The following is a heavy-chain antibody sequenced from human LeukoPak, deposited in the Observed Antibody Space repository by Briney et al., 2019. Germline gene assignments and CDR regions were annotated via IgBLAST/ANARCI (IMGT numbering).Heavy chain of an antibody. D-gene: IGHD3-3*01. CDR3: AKDRRVRGYYFLGRGGYFDY. CDR2: ITATATTS. CDR1: GFMFGTYA. Sequence: GGSLRLSCAASGFMFGTYAMSWVRRAPGKGLEWVAAITATATTSYFADSVKGRFTISRDNSRNTLYLQMSSLRADDTAIYYCAKDRRVRGYYFLGRGGYFDYWGQGSLVTVSS. J-gene: IGHJ4*02. V-gene: IGHV3-23*01.